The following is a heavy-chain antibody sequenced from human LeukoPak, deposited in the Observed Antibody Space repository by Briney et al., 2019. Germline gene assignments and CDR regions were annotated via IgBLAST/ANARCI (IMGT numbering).Heavy chain of an antibody. CDR2: INGDGTTT. D-gene: IGHD2-15*01. CDR3: ARRVDATRWFDP. V-gene: IGHV3-74*01. J-gene: IGHJ5*02. Sequence: GGSLRLSCSASGFTFSDYFMHWVRQAPGEGLVWVSRINGDGTTTIYADSVKGRFTISRDNAKSTLYLQMNSLRAEDTAIYYCARRVDATRWFDPWGQGTLVTVSS. CDR1: GFTFSDYF.